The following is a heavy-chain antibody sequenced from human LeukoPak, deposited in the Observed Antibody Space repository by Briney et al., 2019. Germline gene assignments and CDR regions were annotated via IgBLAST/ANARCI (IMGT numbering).Heavy chain of an antibody. Sequence: SSETLSLTCTVSGYCISSGCYWGWIRQPPGKGLDWIGNIHHSGNTYYNPSLKSRVTILVDRSKNQFSLSLSSATAADTAVYYCARTGEGATTEVDYWGQGTLVTVSS. CDR2: IHHSGNT. CDR3: ARTGEGATTEVDY. J-gene: IGHJ4*02. V-gene: IGHV4-38-2*02. CDR1: GYCISSGCY. D-gene: IGHD1-26*01.